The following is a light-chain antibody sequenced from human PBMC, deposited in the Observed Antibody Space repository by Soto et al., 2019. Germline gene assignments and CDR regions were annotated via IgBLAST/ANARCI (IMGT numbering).Light chain of an antibody. CDR3: QQYGSSPLT. CDR2: GAS. J-gene: IGKJ1*01. CDR1: QSVSSSY. V-gene: IGKV3-20*01. Sequence: EIVLTQSPGTLSLSPGERATLSCRASQSVSSSYLAWYQKKPGQAPMLLFYGASSRATGIPGRFGGSGSRTYFPLTISRLAAEDAAVYYCQQYGSSPLTFGQGTKVEIK.